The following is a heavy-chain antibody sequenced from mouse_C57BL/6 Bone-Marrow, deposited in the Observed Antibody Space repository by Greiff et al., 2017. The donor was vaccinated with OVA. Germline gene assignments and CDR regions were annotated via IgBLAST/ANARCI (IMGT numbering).Heavy chain of an antibody. V-gene: IGHV1-59*01. D-gene: IGHD2-4*01. CDR1: GYTFTSYW. J-gene: IGHJ2*01. CDR3: ARSSYDFLDY. Sequence: VQLQQSGAELVRPGTSVKLSCTASGYTFTSYWMHWVKQRPGQGLEWIGVIDPSDSYTNYNQKFKGKATLTVDTSSSTAYMQLSSLTSEDSAVYYCARSSYDFLDYWGQGTTLTVSS. CDR2: IDPSDSYT.